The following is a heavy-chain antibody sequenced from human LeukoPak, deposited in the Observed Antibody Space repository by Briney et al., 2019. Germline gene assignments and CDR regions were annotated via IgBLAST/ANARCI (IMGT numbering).Heavy chain of an antibody. Sequence: GGSLRLSCAASGFTFNAYGMHWVRQAPGKGLEWVAFIRHDGSHKYYADSVKGRFTISRDNSKNTLYLQMNSLRSEDTAVYYCAKDGFEYSYGYYFDYWGQGILVIVSS. V-gene: IGHV3-30*02. D-gene: IGHD5-18*01. CDR3: AKDGFEYSYGYYFDY. CDR2: IRHDGSHK. CDR1: GFTFNAYG. J-gene: IGHJ4*02.